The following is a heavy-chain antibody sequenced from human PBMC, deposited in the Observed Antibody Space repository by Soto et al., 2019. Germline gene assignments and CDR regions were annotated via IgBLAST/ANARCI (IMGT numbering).Heavy chain of an antibody. CDR3: ARDSIQLWHYYGMDV. V-gene: IGHV4-31*03. CDR2: IYYSGST. Sequence: TLSLTCTVSGGSISSGGYYWSWIRQHPGKGLEWIGYIYYSGSTYYNPSLKSRVTISVDTSKNQFSLKLSSVTAADTAVYYCARDSIQLWHYYGMDVWGQGTTVTVSS. D-gene: IGHD5-18*01. CDR1: GGSISSGGYY. J-gene: IGHJ6*02.